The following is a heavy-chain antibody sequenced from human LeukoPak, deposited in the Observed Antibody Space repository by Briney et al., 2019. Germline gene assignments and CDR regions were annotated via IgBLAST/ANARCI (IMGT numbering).Heavy chain of an antibody. Sequence: PSETLSLTCTVSGVSFSSTSYYWGWIRQPPGKGLEWIGIIYYSGITHYNPSLKSRVTILVDTSKNQFSLKLSSVTDADTAVYYCARVRRSLNWFDSWGQGTLVTVPS. CDR2: IYYSGIT. J-gene: IGHJ5*01. CDR3: ARVRRSLNWFDS. V-gene: IGHV4-39*01. D-gene: IGHD3-3*01. CDR1: GVSFSSTSYY.